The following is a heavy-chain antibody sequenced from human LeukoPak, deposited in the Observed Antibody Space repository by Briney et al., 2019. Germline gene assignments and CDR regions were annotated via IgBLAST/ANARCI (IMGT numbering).Heavy chain of an antibody. CDR3: ARVSSYGYEGANYYYYYMDV. Sequence: GASVKVSCKASGYTFIRYYMYWVRQAPGQGLEWMGWINTNTGNPTYAQGFTGRFVFSLDTSVSTAYLQISSLKAEDTAVYYCARVSSYGYEGANYYYYYMDVWGKGTTVTVSS. V-gene: IGHV7-4-1*02. J-gene: IGHJ6*03. D-gene: IGHD5-18*01. CDR1: GYTFIRYY. CDR2: INTNTGNP.